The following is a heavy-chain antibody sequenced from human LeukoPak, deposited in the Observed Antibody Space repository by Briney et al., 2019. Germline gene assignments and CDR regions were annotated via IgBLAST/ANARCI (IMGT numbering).Heavy chain of an antibody. D-gene: IGHD3-3*01. V-gene: IGHV1-2*02. CDR2: INPNSGGT. J-gene: IGHJ4*02. CDR1: GYTFTGYY. CDR3: ATPGFFLEWLLHR. Sequence: GASVKVSCTASGYTFTGYYMHWVRQAPGQGLEWMGWINPNSGGTNYAQKFQGRVTMTRDTSISTAYMELSRLRSDDTAVYYCATPGFFLEWLLHRWGQGTLVTVSS.